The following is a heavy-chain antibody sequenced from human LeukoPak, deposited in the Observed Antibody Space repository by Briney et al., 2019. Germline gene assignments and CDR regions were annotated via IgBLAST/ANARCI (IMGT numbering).Heavy chain of an antibody. CDR1: GYTFTSYG. Sequence: RASVKVSCKASGYTFTSYGISWVRQAPGQGLEWMGWISAYNANTNYAQKLQGRVTMTTDTSTSTAYMELRSLRSDDTAVYYCARGGEIRYFDWLSPYYYYMDVWGKGTTVTISS. D-gene: IGHD3-9*01. J-gene: IGHJ6*03. CDR3: ARGGEIRYFDWLSPYYYYMDV. CDR2: ISAYNANT. V-gene: IGHV1-18*01.